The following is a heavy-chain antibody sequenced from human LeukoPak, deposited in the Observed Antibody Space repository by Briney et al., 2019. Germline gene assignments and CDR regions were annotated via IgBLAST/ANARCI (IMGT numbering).Heavy chain of an antibody. CDR3: ARTTEGGYTYNYFYYYYMDV. Sequence: SETLSLTCTVSVGSISIYYWSWIRHPPGKGLEWIGYIYYSGSTNYNPSLKSRISISVDTSKNQFSLKLSSVTAADTAVYYCARTTEGGYTYNYFYYYYMDVWGKGTTVTISS. V-gene: IGHV4-59*01. J-gene: IGHJ6*03. CDR1: VGSISIYY. CDR2: IYYSGST. D-gene: IGHD5-18*01.